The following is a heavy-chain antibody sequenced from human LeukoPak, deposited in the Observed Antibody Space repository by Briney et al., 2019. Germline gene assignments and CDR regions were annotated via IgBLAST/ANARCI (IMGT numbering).Heavy chain of an antibody. J-gene: IGHJ4*02. CDR3: AKGKWLRFTLDY. D-gene: IGHD5-12*01. V-gene: IGHV3-66*01. Sequence: GGSLRLSCAASEFSVGSNYMTWVRRAPGKGLEWVSLIYSGGSTYCADSVKGRFTISRDNSKNTLYLQMNSLRAEDTAVYYCAKGKWLRFTLDYWGQGTLVTVSS. CDR2: IYSGGST. CDR1: EFSVGSNY.